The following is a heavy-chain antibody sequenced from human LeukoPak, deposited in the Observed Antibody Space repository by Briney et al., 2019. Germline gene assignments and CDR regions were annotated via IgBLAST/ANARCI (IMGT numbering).Heavy chain of an antibody. J-gene: IGHJ6*02. CDR3: ARDDYGDYDTGYYYGMDV. CDR2: ISAYNGNT. Sequence: ASVKVSCKASGYTFTSYGISWVRQAPGQGLEWMGWISAYNGNTNYAQKLQGRVTMTTDTSTSTAYMELRSLRSDDTAVYYCARDDYGDYDTGYYYGMDVWGQGTTVTVSS. CDR1: GYTFTSYG. D-gene: IGHD4-17*01. V-gene: IGHV1-18*01.